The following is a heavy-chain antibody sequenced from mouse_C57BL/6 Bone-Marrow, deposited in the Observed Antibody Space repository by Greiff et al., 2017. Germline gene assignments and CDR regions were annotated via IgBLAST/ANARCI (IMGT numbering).Heavy chain of an antibody. Sequence: EVKLVESGGDLVKPGGSLKLSCAASGFTFSSYGMSWVRQTPDNRLEWVATISSGGSYTYYPDSVKGRFTISRDNAKNTLYLQMSSLKSEDTAMYACARPLLKSWFAYWGQGTLVTVSA. CDR2: ISSGGSYT. CDR1: GFTFSSYG. CDR3: ARPLLKSWFAY. V-gene: IGHV5-6*01. J-gene: IGHJ3*01.